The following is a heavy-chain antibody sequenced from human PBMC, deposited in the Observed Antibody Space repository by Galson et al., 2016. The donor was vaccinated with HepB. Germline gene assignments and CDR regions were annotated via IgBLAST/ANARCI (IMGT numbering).Heavy chain of an antibody. CDR3: ARGNGGTFDL. D-gene: IGHD2-15*01. V-gene: IGHV3-48*02. Sequence: SLRLSCAVSGFSFSSYSMQWVRQAPGKGLEWISYISSSSHAIYYADSAKGRFTISRDNVKNSLFLQMDSLRDEDTAVYYCARGNGGTFDLWGRGTLVTVSS. CDR2: ISSSSHAI. CDR1: GFSFSSYS. J-gene: IGHJ2*01.